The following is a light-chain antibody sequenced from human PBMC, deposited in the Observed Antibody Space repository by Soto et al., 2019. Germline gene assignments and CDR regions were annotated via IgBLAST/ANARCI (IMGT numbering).Light chain of an antibody. CDR1: STNIGNNF. J-gene: IGLJ2*01. Sequence: QSALTQPPSVSAAPGQKISISCSGSSTNIGNNFASWYQKFPGTAPKLLIYDNTKRPSGIPDRFSGSKSGTSATLGITGLQTGDEADYYCGTWDSSLRGVVFGGGTKLTVL. V-gene: IGLV1-51*01. CDR3: GTWDSSLRGVV. CDR2: DNT.